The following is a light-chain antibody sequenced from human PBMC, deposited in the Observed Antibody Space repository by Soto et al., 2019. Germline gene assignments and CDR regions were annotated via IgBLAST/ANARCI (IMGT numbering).Light chain of an antibody. J-gene: IGKJ4*01. CDR1: QSISSW. CDR3: QQYDSVPLT. Sequence: DIQMTPSPSTLSASVGDRVTITCRASQSISSWLAWYQQKPGKAPKLLIYDASSLESGVPSRFSGSGSGTEFTLTIRSLQPDDIATYYCQQYDSVPLTFGGGTKVDIK. CDR2: DAS. V-gene: IGKV1-5*01.